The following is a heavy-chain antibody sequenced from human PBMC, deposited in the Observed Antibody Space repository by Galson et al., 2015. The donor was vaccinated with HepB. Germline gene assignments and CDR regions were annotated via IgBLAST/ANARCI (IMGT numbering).Heavy chain of an antibody. D-gene: IGHD2-2*01. CDR1: GYTFTSYG. CDR2: ISAYNGNT. Sequence: SVKVSCKASGYTFTSYGISWVRQAPGQGLEWMGWISAYNGNTNYAQKLQGRVTMTTDTSTSTAYMELRSLRSDDTAVYYCARVPGVVVPAAMRMDVWGQGTTVTVSS. V-gene: IGHV1-18*04. J-gene: IGHJ6*02. CDR3: ARVPGVVVPAAMRMDV.